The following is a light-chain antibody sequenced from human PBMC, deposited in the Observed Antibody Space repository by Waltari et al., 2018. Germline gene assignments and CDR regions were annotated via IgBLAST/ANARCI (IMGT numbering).Light chain of an antibody. V-gene: IGLV2-14*01. CDR1: SSDIGAYNY. J-gene: IGLJ3*02. CDR2: EVR. Sequence: QSALTQPASVSGSPGPSITIYCTGTSSDIGAYNYVSWYQHLPGKAPKLILSEVRRRPSGVSNRFSGSKSGNMASLTISGLQAEDEADYYCNSYTTSSTWVFGGGTKLTVL. CDR3: NSYTTSSTWV.